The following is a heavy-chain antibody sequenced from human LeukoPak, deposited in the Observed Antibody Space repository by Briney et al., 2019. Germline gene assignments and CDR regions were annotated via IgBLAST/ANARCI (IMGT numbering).Heavy chain of an antibody. CDR2: ISGSGGST. CDR3: AKDVVEVGIVVGPAAPAEAFDI. CDR1: VFTFSSYA. V-gene: IGHV3-23*01. D-gene: IGHD2-2*01. J-gene: IGHJ3*02. Sequence: GGSLRLSCAASVFTFSSYAMSWVRQASGKGLEWVSAISGSGGSTYYADSVKGRFTISRDNSKLTLYLQMNRLRAEDTAVYYCAKDVVEVGIVVGPAAPAEAFDIWGQGTMVTVSS.